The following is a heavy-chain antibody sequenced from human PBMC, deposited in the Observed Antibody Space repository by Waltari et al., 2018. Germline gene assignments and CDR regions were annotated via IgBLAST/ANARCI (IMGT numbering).Heavy chain of an antibody. J-gene: IGHJ4*02. V-gene: IGHV1-69*01. CDR3: ADCGGDCPH. CDR1: GGTFSRFS. CDR2: LIPIFLTA. Sequence: QVQLVQSGAEVRKPGSSVKVSYRTSGGTFSRFSISWVRLAPGQGLEWMGGLIPIFLTANYAQKFEGRLTIDADEATSTVYMELSGLTSDDTAVYYCADCGGDCPHWGQGTLVTVSS. D-gene: IGHD2-21*01.